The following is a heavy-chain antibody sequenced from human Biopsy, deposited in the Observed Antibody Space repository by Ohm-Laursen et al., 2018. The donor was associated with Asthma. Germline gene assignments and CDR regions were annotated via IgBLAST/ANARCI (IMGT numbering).Heavy chain of an antibody. Sequence: SVKASCKSLGGTFNTSVIGCVRQAPGQGLEWLGGINSVFGTTTYPQKFPDRVTITADDSTSTVYMELSSLRSEDTAVYYCARKAGSCISRTCYSLDFWGQGTLVTVSS. CDR2: INSVFGTT. J-gene: IGHJ4*02. CDR1: GGTFNTSV. CDR3: ARKAGSCISRTCYSLDF. V-gene: IGHV1-69*13. D-gene: IGHD2-2*01.